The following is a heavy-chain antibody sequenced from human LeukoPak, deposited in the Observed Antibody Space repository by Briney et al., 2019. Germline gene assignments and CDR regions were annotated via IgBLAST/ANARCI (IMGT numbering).Heavy chain of an antibody. J-gene: IGHJ4*02. CDR2: IYPGDSDT. CDR3: ARHTAVTTSGFDY. V-gene: IGHV5-51*01. Sequence: GESLKISCKGSGYSSTSYWIGWVRQMPGKGLEWMGIIYPGDSDTRYSPSFQGQVTISADKSISTAYLQWSSLKASDTAMYYCARHTAVTTSGFDYWGQGTLVTVSS. CDR1: GYSSTSYW. D-gene: IGHD4-11*01.